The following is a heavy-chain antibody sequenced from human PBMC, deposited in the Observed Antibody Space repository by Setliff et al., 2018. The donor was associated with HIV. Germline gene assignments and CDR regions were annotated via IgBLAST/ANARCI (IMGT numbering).Heavy chain of an antibody. D-gene: IGHD4-17*01. Sequence: SETLSLTCTVSGGSISSSSYYWGWVRQPPGKGLEWLGSIYHSGSTYYNPSLESRVTISIDTSNHQFSLKLSSVTPADTAVYFCARGTAPRRGTNYGGNYPLDYGGQGTLVTVSS. CDR3: ARGTAPRRGTNYGGNYPLDY. J-gene: IGHJ4*02. V-gene: IGHV4-39*07. CDR1: GGSISSSSYY. CDR2: IYHSGST.